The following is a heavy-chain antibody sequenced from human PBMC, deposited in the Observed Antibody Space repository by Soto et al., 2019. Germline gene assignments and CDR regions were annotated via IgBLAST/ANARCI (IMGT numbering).Heavy chain of an antibody. Sequence: PSETLSLTCTVSGGSISSGDYYWSWIRQPPGKGLEWIVYIYYSGSTYYNPSLKSRVTISVDTSKNQFSLKLSSVTAADTAVYYCARVRGSGSYRLDSWGQGTLVTVSS. CDR1: GGSISSGDYY. CDR3: ARVRGSGSYRLDS. V-gene: IGHV4-30-4*01. D-gene: IGHD3-10*01. CDR2: IYYSGST. J-gene: IGHJ4*02.